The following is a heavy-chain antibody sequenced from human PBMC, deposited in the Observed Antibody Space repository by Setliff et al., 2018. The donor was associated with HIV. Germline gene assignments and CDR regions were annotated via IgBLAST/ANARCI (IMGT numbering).Heavy chain of an antibody. CDR1: GYTFINFG. CDR3: ARDSGSYHY. J-gene: IGHJ4*02. CDR2: ISGYNGNT. V-gene: IGHV1-18*04. Sequence: GASVKVSCKASGYTFINFGITWVRQAPGQGLEWVGYISGYNGNTKYAQNVQGRVTMTTDTSTSTAYMELRSLRYDDAAVYYCARDSGSYHYWGQGTLVTVSS. D-gene: IGHD1-26*01.